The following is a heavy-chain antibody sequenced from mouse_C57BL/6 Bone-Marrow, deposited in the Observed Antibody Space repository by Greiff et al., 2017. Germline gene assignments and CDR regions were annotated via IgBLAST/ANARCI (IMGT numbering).Heavy chain of an antibody. CDR3: ARGIITTVVAIDY. J-gene: IGHJ2*01. Sequence: QVQLKESGPELVKPGASVKLSCKASGYTFTSYDINWVKQRPGQGLEWIGWIYPRDGSTKYNEKFKGKATLTVDTSSSTAYMELHSLTSEDSAVYFCARGIITTVVAIDYWGQGTTRTVSS. CDR1: GYTFTSYD. CDR2: IYPRDGST. V-gene: IGHV1-85*01. D-gene: IGHD1-1*01.